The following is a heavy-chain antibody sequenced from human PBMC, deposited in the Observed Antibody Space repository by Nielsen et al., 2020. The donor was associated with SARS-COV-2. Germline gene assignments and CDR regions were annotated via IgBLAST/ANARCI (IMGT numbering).Heavy chain of an antibody. D-gene: IGHD4-17*01. J-gene: IGHJ4*02. V-gene: IGHV1-18*01. CDR2: ISAYNGNT. Sequence: ASVKVSCKASGYTFTSYGISWVRQAPGQGLEWMGWISAYNGNTNYAQKLQGRVTMTTDTSTSTAYMELRSLRSDDTAVYYCARGPHDYGDYWLGYWGQGTLVTVSS. CDR3: ARGPHDYGDYWLGY. CDR1: GYTFTSYG.